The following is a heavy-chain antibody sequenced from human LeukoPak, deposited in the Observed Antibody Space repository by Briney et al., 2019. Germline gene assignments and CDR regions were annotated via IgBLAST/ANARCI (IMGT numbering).Heavy chain of an antibody. Sequence: SETLSLTCTVSGGSISSSSYYWGWIRQPPGKGLEWIGSIYYSGSTYYNPSLKSRVTISVDKSKNQFSLKLSSVTAADTAVYYCATCSGGSCYQNYWGQGTLVTVSS. D-gene: IGHD2-15*01. J-gene: IGHJ4*02. CDR2: IYYSGST. V-gene: IGHV4-39*07. CDR1: GGSISSSSYY. CDR3: ATCSGGSCYQNY.